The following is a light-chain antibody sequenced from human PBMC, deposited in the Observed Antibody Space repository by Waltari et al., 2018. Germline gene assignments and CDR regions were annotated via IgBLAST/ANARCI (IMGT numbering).Light chain of an antibody. CDR2: ETI. CDR1: SSNIGSSD. CDR3: ATWDTSLSAGV. J-gene: IGLJ3*02. V-gene: IGLV1-51*02. Sequence: QKVTISCAGSSSNIGSSDVSWYQQVPGTAPKLLIFETILRPSGIPDRFSGSKSGTSATLDITGLQTGDEANYYCATWDTSLSAGVFGGGTKLTVL.